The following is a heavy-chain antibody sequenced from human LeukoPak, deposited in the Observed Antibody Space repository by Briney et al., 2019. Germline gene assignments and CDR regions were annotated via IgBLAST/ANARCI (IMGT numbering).Heavy chain of an antibody. CDR1: GGTFSSYA. D-gene: IGHD3-22*01. J-gene: IGHJ3*02. Sequence: ASVKVSCKASGGTFSSYAISWVRQAPGRGLEWMGGIIPIFGTANYAQKFQGRVTITTDESTSTAYMELSSLRSEDTAVYYCARSMIVVIKGAFDIWGQGTMVTVSS. CDR3: ARSMIVVIKGAFDI. V-gene: IGHV1-69*05. CDR2: IIPIFGTA.